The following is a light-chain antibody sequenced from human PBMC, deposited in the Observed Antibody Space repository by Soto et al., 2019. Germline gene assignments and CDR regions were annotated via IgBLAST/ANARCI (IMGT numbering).Light chain of an antibody. CDR1: QTASTND. J-gene: IGKJ1*01. CDR2: DAS. Sequence: ERSTLSCRASQTASTNDLAWYQQKPGQAPRLLIFDASTRATGIPDSFTGSGSGTDFTLTISSLETEDFAVYYCQQRSNWPPRTFGHGTQVDIK. CDR3: QQRSNWPPRT. V-gene: IGKV3D-20*02.